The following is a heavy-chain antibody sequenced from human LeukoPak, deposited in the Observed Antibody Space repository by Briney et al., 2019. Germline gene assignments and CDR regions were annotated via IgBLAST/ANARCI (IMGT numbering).Heavy chain of an antibody. CDR1: GFTFSSYG. CDR2: ISYDGSKK. CDR3: ARIYVWGSYSPYYFDY. V-gene: IGHV3-30*03. J-gene: IGHJ4*02. D-gene: IGHD3-16*01. Sequence: GGSLRLSCAASGFTFSSYGMHWVRQAPGKGLEWMAVISYDGSKKYYADSVKGRFTISRDNSKNTLYLQMNSLRAEDTAVYYCARIYVWGSYSPYYFDYWGQGTLVTVSS.